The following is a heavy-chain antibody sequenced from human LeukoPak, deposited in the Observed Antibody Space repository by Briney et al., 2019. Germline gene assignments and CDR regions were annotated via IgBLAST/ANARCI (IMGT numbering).Heavy chain of an antibody. CDR1: GGSISSYY. V-gene: IGHV4-59*08. CDR2: IYYSGST. CDR3: ARRGPTRAFDI. J-gene: IGHJ3*02. Sequence: SETLSLTFTVSGGSISSYYWSWIRQPPGKGLEWIGYIYYSGSTNYNPSLKSRVTISVDTSKNQFSLKLSSVTAADTAVYYCARRGPTRAFDIWGQGTMVTVSS.